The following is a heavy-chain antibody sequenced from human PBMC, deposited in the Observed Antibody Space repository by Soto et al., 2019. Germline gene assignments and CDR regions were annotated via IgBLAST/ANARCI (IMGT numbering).Heavy chain of an antibody. CDR2: ISRDGPSK. J-gene: IGHJ4*02. D-gene: IGHD2-8*01. CDR3: ARSRNGAVPDSINF. Sequence: VGPLRLSCAASGFTFSRYAMHWVRQAPGEGLEWVAVISRDGPSKYYGDSVKGRFTVSRDNSNNTLYLSMTSLRPDDTAVFYCARSRNGAVPDSINFWGQGTLVTVSS. CDR1: GFTFSRYA. V-gene: IGHV3-30-3*01.